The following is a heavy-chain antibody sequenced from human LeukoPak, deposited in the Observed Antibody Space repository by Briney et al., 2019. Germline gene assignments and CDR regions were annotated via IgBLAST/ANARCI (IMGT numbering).Heavy chain of an antibody. CDR1: GYSISSGYY. CDR2: IYHSGST. V-gene: IGHV4-38-2*02. CDR3: ARRNNYYSFDY. Sequence: SETLSLTCTVSGYSISSGYYWGWIRQPPGKGLEWIGIIYHSGSTYYNAPLKSRVTISVDTSKNQFSLKLTSVTAADTAVYYCARRNNYYSFDYWGQGTLVTVSS. J-gene: IGHJ4*02. D-gene: IGHD3-22*01.